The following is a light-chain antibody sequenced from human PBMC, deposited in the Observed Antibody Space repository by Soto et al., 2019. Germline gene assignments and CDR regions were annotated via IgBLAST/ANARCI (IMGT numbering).Light chain of an antibody. CDR3: QQYYSTPHT. CDR1: QSVLYSSNNKNY. CDR2: WAS. Sequence: DIVMTQSPDSLAVSLGERATINCKSSQSVLYSSNNKNYLAWYQQKPGQPPKLLIYWASTRDSGVPDRFSGSGSGTDFTLTISSLQAEDGAVYYCQQYYSTPHTFGQGTKLEIK. V-gene: IGKV4-1*01. J-gene: IGKJ2*01.